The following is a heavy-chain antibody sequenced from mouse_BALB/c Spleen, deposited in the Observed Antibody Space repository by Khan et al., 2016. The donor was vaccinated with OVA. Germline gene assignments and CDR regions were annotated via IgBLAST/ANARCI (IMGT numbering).Heavy chain of an antibody. CDR3: ASGGYWYFDV. V-gene: IGHV9-3-1*01. D-gene: IGHD1-1*02. J-gene: IGHJ1*01. CDR1: GYTFTNYG. CDR2: INTYTGEP. Sequence: QIQLVQSGPELKKPGEIVKISCKASGYTFTNYGMNWVKQAPGKVLKWMGWINTYTGEPTYADDFKGRFAFSLETSASTAYLQINNLKNEDTATYFCASGGYWYFDVWGAGTTVTVSS.